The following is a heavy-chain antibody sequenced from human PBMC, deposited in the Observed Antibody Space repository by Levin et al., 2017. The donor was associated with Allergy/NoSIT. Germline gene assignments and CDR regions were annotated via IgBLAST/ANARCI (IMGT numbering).Heavy chain of an antibody. D-gene: IGHD4-11*01. CDR1: GFSFSSYA. CDR3: VKAGGVTTSFGVFFSRGGYFDS. V-gene: IGHV3-23*01. Sequence: GESLKISCAASGFSFSSYAMSWVRQAPGKGLEWVSAITGSGGRTYFPDSVKGRFTIARDNSKNTLYLQMDSLRAEDTAVYYCVKAGGVTTSFGVFFSRGGYFDSWGQGARLTVSS. J-gene: IGHJ4*02. CDR2: ITGSGGRT.